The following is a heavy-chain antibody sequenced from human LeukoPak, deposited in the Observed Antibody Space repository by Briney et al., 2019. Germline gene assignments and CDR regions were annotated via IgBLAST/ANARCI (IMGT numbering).Heavy chain of an antibody. CDR3: AKNGDRGAFCSGGTCYPYYYYYMDV. D-gene: IGHD2-15*01. Sequence: GGSLRLSCAASGFTFSNYAMSWVRQAPGKGLEWVSAVSSTGGTTYYADSVKGRFTISRDNSKNTLFLQINSLRAEDTAVYYCAKNGDRGAFCSGGTCYPYYYYYMDVWGKGTTVTISS. CDR1: GFTFSNYA. CDR2: VSSTGGTT. V-gene: IGHV3-23*01. J-gene: IGHJ6*03.